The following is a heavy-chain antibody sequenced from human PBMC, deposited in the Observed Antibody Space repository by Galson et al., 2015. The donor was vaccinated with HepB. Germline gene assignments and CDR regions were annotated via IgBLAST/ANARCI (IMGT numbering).Heavy chain of an antibody. CDR1: GYSFTSYW. V-gene: IGHV5-51*01. CDR2: IYPGDSDT. D-gene: IGHD3-10*01. CDR3: ARNSMVRGVIITEDV. J-gene: IGHJ4*02. Sequence: QSGAEVKKPGESLKISCKGSGYSFTSYWIGWVRQMPGKGLEWMGIIYPGDSDTRYSPSFQGQVTISADKSISTAYLQWSSLKASDTAMYYCARNSMVRGVIITEDVWGRGTLVTVSS.